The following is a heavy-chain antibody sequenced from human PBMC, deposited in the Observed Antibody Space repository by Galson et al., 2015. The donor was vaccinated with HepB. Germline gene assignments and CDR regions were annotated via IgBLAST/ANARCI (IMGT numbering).Heavy chain of an antibody. V-gene: IGHV3-53*04. Sequence: SLRLSCAASGFTVSSNYMSWVRQAPGKGLEWVSVIYSGGSTYYADSVKGRFTISRHNSKNTLYLQMNSLRAEDTAVYYCARDSEVPLSGSSNLYYYGMDVWGQGTTVTVSS. CDR1: GFTVSSNY. CDR2: IYSGGST. D-gene: IGHD3-10*01. J-gene: IGHJ6*02. CDR3: ARDSEVPLSGSSNLYYYGMDV.